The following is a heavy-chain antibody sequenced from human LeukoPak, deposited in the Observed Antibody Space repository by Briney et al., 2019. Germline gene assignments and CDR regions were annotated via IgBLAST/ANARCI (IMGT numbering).Heavy chain of an antibody. Sequence: PGGSLRLSCAASGFIFSSYSMNWVRLAPGKGLEWVSSISSSSSYIYYADSVKGRFTISRDNAKNSLYLQMNSLRAEDTAVYYCARRGHAAVATQKDDALDIWGQGTMVTVSS. J-gene: IGHJ3*02. V-gene: IGHV3-21*01. CDR3: ARRGHAAVATQKDDALDI. CDR1: GFIFSSYS. CDR2: ISSSSSYI. D-gene: IGHD6-13*01.